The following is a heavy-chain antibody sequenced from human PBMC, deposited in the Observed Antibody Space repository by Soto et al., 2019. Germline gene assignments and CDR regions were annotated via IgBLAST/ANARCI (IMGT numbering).Heavy chain of an antibody. D-gene: IGHD3-3*01. CDR3: ARGPSYPITIFGVAQGALDP. J-gene: IGHJ5*02. V-gene: IGHV4-39*07. CDR1: GGSISSSSYY. CDR2: INHSGST. Sequence: PSETLSLTCTVSGGSISSSSYYWGWIRQPPGKGLEWIGEINHSGSTNYNPSLKNRLTISEDTSKNQFSLKLRSVTAADTAVYYCARGPSYPITIFGVAQGALDPWGQGTLVTVYS.